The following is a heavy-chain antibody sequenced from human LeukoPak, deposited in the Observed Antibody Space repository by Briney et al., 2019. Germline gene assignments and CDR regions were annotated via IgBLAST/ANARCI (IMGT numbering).Heavy chain of an antibody. D-gene: IGHD3-10*01. CDR2: ISSSSSYI. V-gene: IGHV3-21*04. CDR1: GFTFCSYS. J-gene: IGHJ4*02. Sequence: GGSPRLSCAASGFTFCSYSMNWVRQAPGKGLEWVSSISSSSSYIYYADSVKGRFTISRDNAKNTLYLQMNSLRAEDTAVYYCAKPVTVSSPFDYWGQGTLVSVSS. CDR3: AKPVTVSSPFDY.